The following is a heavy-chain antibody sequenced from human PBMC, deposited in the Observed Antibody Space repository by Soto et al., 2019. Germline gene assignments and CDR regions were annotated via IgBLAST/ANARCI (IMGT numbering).Heavy chain of an antibody. V-gene: IGHV1-69*13. CDR2: IIPIFGTA. D-gene: IGHD2-15*01. CDR1: GGTFSSYA. J-gene: IGHJ4*02. CDR3: AGQYCSGGSCIFDY. Sequence: SVKVSCKASGGTFSSYAISWVRQAPGQGLEWMGGIIPIFGTANYAQKFQSRVTITADESTSTAYMELSSLRSEDTAVYYCAGQYCSGGSCIFDYWGQGNLVTVSS.